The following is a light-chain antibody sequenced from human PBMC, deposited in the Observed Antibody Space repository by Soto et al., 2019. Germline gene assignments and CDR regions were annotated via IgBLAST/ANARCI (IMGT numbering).Light chain of an antibody. CDR1: SSNIGSNT. CDR2: SNN. J-gene: IGLJ2*01. CDR3: AAWDDSLNGNVV. V-gene: IGLV1-44*01. Sequence: QPVLTQPPSASGTPGQRVTISCSGSSSNIGSNTVNWYQQLPGTAPKLLIYSNNQRPSGVPDRFSGSKSGTSASLAISGLQSEDEADYYCAAWDDSLNGNVVFGGGTTLTVL.